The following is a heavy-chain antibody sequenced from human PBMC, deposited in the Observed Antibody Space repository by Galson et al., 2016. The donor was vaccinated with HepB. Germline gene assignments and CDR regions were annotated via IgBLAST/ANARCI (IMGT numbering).Heavy chain of an antibody. D-gene: IGHD6-13*01. CDR1: GFTLSTYN. Sequence: SLRLSCAASGFTLSTYNMNWVRQAPGKGLQWVSYISSRSGFYTNYADSVKGRFTISRDNAKNSLYLHMNSLRVEDTAVYFCAREPYSSSWFDYWGQGTLVTVSS. CDR2: ISSRSGFYT. CDR3: AREPYSSSWFDY. V-gene: IGHV3-21*05. J-gene: IGHJ5*01.